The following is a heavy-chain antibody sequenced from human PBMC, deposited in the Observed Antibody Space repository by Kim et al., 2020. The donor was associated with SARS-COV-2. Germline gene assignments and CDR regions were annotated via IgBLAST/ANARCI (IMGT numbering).Heavy chain of an antibody. J-gene: IGHJ4*03. D-gene: IGHD2-21*01. V-gene: IGHV3-74*01. CDR2: IRSDTIRT. CDR3: ARSPRGYYDN. CDR1: AFTSSDYW. Sequence: GGSLRLSCAASAFTSSDYWMYWVRQAPGKGPVWVARIRSDTIRTDYPDSLRGIFTITRDNAKSILYLQMNSLRAEDSTVSYCARSPRGYYDNWGQGTLVTVSS.